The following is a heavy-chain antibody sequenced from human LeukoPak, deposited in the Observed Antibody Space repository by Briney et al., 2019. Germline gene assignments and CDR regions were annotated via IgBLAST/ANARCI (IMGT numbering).Heavy chain of an antibody. CDR2: MSSDGSKK. J-gene: IGHJ4*02. CDR3: AKKFTGTTVISGDYFDY. CDR1: GFIFSSYA. D-gene: IGHD4-17*01. V-gene: IGHV3-30-3*02. Sequence: GGSLRLSCAASGFIFSSYAMHWVRQAPGKGLEWVAVMSSDGSKKYYADSVKGRFTISRDNSKNTLYLQMNSLRAEDTAVYYCAKKFTGTTVISGDYFDYWGQGTLVTVSS.